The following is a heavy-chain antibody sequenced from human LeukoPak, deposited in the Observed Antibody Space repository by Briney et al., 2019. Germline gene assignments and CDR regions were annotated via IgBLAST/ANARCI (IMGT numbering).Heavy chain of an antibody. CDR1: GFTVSSNY. J-gene: IGHJ4*02. CDR3: ARDLWYNWNDVPFDY. CDR2: IYSGGST. Sequence: GGSLRLSCAASGFTVSSNYMSWVRQAPGKGLEWVSVIYSGGSTYYADSVKGRFTISRDNSKNTLYLQMNSLRAEDTAVYYCARDLWYNWNDVPFDYWGQGTLVTVSS. V-gene: IGHV3-66*01. D-gene: IGHD1-1*01.